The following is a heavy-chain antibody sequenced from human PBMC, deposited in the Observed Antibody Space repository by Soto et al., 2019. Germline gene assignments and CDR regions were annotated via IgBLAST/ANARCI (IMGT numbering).Heavy chain of an antibody. J-gene: IGHJ6*02. D-gene: IGHD3-22*01. CDR2: IIPIFGTA. Sequence: SVKVSCKASGGTFSSYAISWVRQAPGQGLEWMGGIIPIFGTANYAQKFQGRVTITADKSTSTAYMELSSLRSEDTAVCYCPSGAVRITMIVVVTHRSYYYGMDVWGQGTTVTVSS. CDR3: PSGAVRITMIVVVTHRSYYYGMDV. CDR1: GGTFSSYA. V-gene: IGHV1-69*06.